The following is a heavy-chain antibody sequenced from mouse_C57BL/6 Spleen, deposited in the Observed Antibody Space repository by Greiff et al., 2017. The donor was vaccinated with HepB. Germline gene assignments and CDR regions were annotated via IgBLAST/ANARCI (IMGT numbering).Heavy chain of an antibody. V-gene: IGHV1-82*01. CDR2: IYPGDGDT. Sequence: QVQLQQSGPELVKPGASVKISCKASGYAFGSSWMNWVKQRPGKGLEWIGRIYPGDGDTNYNGKFKGKATLTADKSSSTAYMQLSSLTSEDSAVYFCARWRDYYGSSQYAMDYWGQGTSVTVSS. CDR1: GYAFGSSW. CDR3: ARWRDYYGSSQYAMDY. D-gene: IGHD1-1*01. J-gene: IGHJ4*01.